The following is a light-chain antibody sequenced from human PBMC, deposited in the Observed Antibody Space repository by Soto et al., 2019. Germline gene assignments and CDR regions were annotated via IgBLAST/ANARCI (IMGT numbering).Light chain of an antibody. CDR1: SSDVGGYNY. Sequence: QSVLTQPPSASGSPGQSVTISCTGTSSDVGGYNYVSWYQQHPGKAPKLMIYDVSKRPSGVPARFSGSKSGNMASLTVSGLKAEDEADYYCSSYAGSQIVFGTGTKVTVL. J-gene: IGLJ1*01. CDR2: DVS. CDR3: SSYAGSQIV. V-gene: IGLV2-8*01.